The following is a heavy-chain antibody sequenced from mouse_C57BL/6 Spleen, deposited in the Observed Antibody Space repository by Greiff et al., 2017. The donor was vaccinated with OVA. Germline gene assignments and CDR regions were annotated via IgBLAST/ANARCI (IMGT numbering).Heavy chain of an antibody. CDR3: ARWSYYDYYYAMDY. CDR2: IYPRSGNT. CDR1: GYTFTSYG. V-gene: IGHV1-81*01. J-gene: IGHJ4*01. D-gene: IGHD2-4*01. Sequence: VHLVESGAELARPGASVKLSCKASGYTFTSYGISWVKQRTGQGLEWIGEIYPRSGNTYYNEKFKGKATLTADKSYSTAYMELRSLTSEDSAVYFCARWSYYDYYYAMDYWGQGTSVTVSS.